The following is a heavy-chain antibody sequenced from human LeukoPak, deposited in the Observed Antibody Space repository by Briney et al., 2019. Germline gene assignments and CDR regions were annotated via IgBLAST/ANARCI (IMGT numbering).Heavy chain of an antibody. V-gene: IGHV1-8*03. D-gene: IGHD3-9*01. Sequence: ASVKVSCKASGYTFTSYDIHWVRQATGQGLEWMGWMNPNSGNTSYAQKFQGRVTITRDTSISTAYMELSSLRSEDTAVYYCARDLYNNILTGYRRSDVFYLWGKETMDSVSS. CDR2: MNPNSGNT. CDR3: ARDLYNNILTGYRRSDVFYL. CDR1: GYTFTSYD. J-gene: IGHJ3*01.